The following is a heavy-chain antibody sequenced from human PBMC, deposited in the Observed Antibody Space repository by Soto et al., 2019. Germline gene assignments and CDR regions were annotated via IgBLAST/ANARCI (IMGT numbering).Heavy chain of an antibody. CDR1: GYSFTSYG. J-gene: IGHJ4*02. V-gene: IGHV1-18*01. D-gene: IGHD5-12*01. CDR3: ARDLGGFPDY. Sequence: QVQLVQSGAEVKKPGATVKVSCKASGYSFTSYGISWVRQAPGQGLEWMGWISAYNGNRKYGPKSTGRVTMTTDTSTSTAYTELRSLRSDDTAVYYCARDLGGFPDYWGQGPLVTVSS. CDR2: ISAYNGNR.